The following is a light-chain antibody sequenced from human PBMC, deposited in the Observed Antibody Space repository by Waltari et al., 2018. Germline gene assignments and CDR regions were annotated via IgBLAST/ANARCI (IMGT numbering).Light chain of an antibody. CDR3: QAWDTSTGVV. CDR2: RDI. CDR1: NLQYKY. Sequence: YEMTQPPSMSVSPAQTASITCSVDNLQYKYVYWYQHKPGKSPLLILYRDIERPSGIPERFSGSNSGNTATLTISETQAMDEADYYCQAWDTSTGVVFGGGTKLTVL. V-gene: IGLV3-1*01. J-gene: IGLJ2*01.